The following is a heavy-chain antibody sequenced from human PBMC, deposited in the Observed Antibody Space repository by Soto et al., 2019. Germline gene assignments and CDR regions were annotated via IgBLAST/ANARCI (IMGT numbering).Heavy chain of an antibody. Sequence: PSETLSLTCAVYGGSFSGYYWSWVRQPLGKGLEWIGEITHSGGINYNPSLKSRVIMSLDTSKNQFSLRLNSVSDADTAVYYCARLFAGATGNWYFDLWGRGTLVTVSS. CDR2: ITHSGGI. V-gene: IGHV4-34*01. J-gene: IGHJ2*01. CDR1: GGSFSGYY. D-gene: IGHD1-1*01. CDR3: ARLFAGATGNWYFDL.